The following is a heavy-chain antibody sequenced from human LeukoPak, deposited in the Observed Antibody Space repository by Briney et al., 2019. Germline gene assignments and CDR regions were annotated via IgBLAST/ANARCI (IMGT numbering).Heavy chain of an antibody. CDR2: INPNSGGT. D-gene: IGHD6-13*01. J-gene: IGHJ4*02. V-gene: IGHV1-2*02. Sequence: ASVTVSCKASGYTFTGNYMHWVRQAPGQGLGWMGWINPNSGGTNYAQRFQGRVTMTRDTSISTAYMELSGLKSDDTAVYYCARQGELYSSSGYYYWGQGTLVTVSS. CDR3: ARQGELYSSSGYYY. CDR1: GYTFTGNY.